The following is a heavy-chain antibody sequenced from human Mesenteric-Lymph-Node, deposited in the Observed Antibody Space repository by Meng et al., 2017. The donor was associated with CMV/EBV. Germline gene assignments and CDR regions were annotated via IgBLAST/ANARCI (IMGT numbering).Heavy chain of an antibody. J-gene: IGHJ4*02. D-gene: IGHD5-24*01. Sequence: CKASGYTFTSYGMKWVRQAPGQGLEWMGWINTNTGNPTYAQGFTGRFVFSLDTSVTTSYLQINNLQVEDTAVYYCARLGYNNELDFWGRGTLVTVS. CDR3: ARLGYNNELDF. CDR2: INTNTGNP. CDR1: GYTFTSYG. V-gene: IGHV7-4-1*02.